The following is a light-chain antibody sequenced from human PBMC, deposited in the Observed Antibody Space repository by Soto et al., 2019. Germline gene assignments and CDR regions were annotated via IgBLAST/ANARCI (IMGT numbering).Light chain of an antibody. J-gene: IGLJ1*01. CDR2: DDD. V-gene: IGLV1-51*01. CDR3: AAWDDNLNGDV. CDR1: SSNIGGNS. Sequence: QAVVTQPPSVSAAPGQRVTISCSGSSSNIGGNSVSWYQQLPGTAPKLLIYDDDKRPSGIPDRFSGSKSGTSASLAISGLQSGDEADYYCAAWDDNLNGDVFGTGTKVTVL.